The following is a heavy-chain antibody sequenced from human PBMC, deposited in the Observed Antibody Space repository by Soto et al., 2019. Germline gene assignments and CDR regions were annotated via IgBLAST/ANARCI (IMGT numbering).Heavy chain of an antibody. CDR1: GGSVTSHH. V-gene: IGHV4-59*06. J-gene: IGHJ5*02. D-gene: IGHD2-2*01. Sequence: SETLSLTCFVSGGSVTSHHWSWIRQFAGQGLEWIAYTSYTGNTNYNPSLKSRLTISVDTTKNQFSLQLKSMTAADTAVYYCAKLSCTSSTCYFPGWFDPWGQGTLVTVSS. CDR2: TSYTGNT. CDR3: AKLSCTSSTCYFPGWFDP.